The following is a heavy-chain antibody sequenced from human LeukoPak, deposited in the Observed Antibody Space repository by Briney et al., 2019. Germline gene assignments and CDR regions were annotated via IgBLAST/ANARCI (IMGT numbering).Heavy chain of an antibody. D-gene: IGHD3-16*01. CDR1: GFTFSTYS. J-gene: IGHJ6*03. CDR3: LITPCPLYYYMDA. CDR2: ISSSSSTI. V-gene: IGHV3-48*01. Sequence: GGSLRLSCAASGFTFSTYSMNWVRQAPGKGLEWVSYISSSSSTIYYADSVKGRFTISRDNAKNSLYLQMNSLRAEDTAVYYCLITPCPLYYYMDAWGKGTTVTVSS.